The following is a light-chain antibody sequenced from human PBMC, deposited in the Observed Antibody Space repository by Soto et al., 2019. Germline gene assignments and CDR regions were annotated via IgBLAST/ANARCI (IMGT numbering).Light chain of an antibody. CDR1: SSDVGGYNY. Sequence: QSALTQPASVSGSPGQSITISCTGTSSDVGGYNYVSWYQQLPGKAPKLIIYDVSNRPSGVSNRFSASKSANAASLTISGLQAKDEADYYCTSYTSSSTLYVFGTGTKVTVL. J-gene: IGLJ1*01. CDR2: DVS. V-gene: IGLV2-14*03. CDR3: TSYTSSSTLYV.